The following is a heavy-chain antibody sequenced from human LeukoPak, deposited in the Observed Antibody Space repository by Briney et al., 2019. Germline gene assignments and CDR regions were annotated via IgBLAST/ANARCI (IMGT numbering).Heavy chain of an antibody. CDR1: GFTFSTYW. D-gene: IGHD4-17*01. J-gene: IGHJ4*02. CDR2: INQDGSGK. V-gene: IGHV3-7*03. CDR3: ARAVTSTEGY. Sequence: GGSLRLSCAASGFTFSTYWMTWVRQAPGKGLEWVASINQDGSGKFYVDSVKGRFTISRDNAQKSLYLEMNSLGAEDTAFYYCARAVTSTEGYWGQGTLVTVSS.